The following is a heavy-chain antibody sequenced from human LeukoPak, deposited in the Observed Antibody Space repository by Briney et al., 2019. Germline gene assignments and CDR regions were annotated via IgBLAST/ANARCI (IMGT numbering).Heavy chain of an antibody. V-gene: IGHV4-34*01. Sequence: SETLSLTCAVYGGSFSGYYWSWIRQPPGKGLEWIGEINHSGSTNYNPSLKSRVTISVDTSKNQFSLKLSSVTAEDTAVYYCASLRREAGTGLINYWGQGTLVTVSS. D-gene: IGHD6-19*01. CDR2: INHSGST. CDR1: GGSFSGYY. J-gene: IGHJ4*02. CDR3: ASLRREAGTGLINY.